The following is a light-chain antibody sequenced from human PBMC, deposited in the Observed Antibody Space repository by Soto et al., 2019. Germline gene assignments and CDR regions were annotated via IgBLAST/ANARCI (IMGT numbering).Light chain of an antibody. CDR3: QQRGDWPPT. V-gene: IGKV3-11*01. CDR2: NTS. CDR1: QSLSRH. Sequence: EIVLTQSPATLSLSPGERATLSCRASQSLSRHLAWYQQIPGQAPRLLIYNTSNRATGIPARFSGSGSGTDFTLTISSLEPEDFAVYYCQQRGDWPPTFGGGKKVAIK. J-gene: IGKJ4*01.